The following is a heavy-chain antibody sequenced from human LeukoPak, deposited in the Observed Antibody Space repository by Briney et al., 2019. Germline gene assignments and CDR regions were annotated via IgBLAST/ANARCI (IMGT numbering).Heavy chain of an antibody. D-gene: IGHD6-19*01. CDR3: AKVVGSGWYRGLDY. CDR2: IGVGGVT. J-gene: IGHJ4*02. V-gene: IGHV3-23*01. Sequence: GGSLRLSCAASGFAFNTFAVNWVRQAPGKGLKWVSTIGVGGVTYYADSVKGRFTISRDISKNILYLQLDSLRDDDTALYYCAKVVGSGWYRGLDYWGQGTLVTVSS. CDR1: GFAFNTFA.